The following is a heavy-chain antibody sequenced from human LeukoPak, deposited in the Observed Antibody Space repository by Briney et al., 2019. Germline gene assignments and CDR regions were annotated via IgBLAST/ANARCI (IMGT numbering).Heavy chain of an antibody. V-gene: IGHV3-48*04. CDR1: GFTFSSYR. CDR2: ISSSSSTI. CDR3: ARKSRNTIFGVGITSGAFDI. Sequence: GGSLRLSCAASGFTFSSYRMNWVRQAPGKGLEWVSYISSSSSTIYYADSVKGRFTISRDNAKNSLYLQMNSMRAEETAVYYCARKSRNTIFGVGITSGAFDIWGQGTKGTVPS. D-gene: IGHD3-3*01. J-gene: IGHJ3*02.